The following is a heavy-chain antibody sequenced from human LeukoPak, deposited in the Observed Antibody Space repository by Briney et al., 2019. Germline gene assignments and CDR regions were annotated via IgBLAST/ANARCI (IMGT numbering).Heavy chain of an antibody. Sequence: PGGSLRLSCAASGFTFSSYSMNWVRQAPGKGLGWVLSISSSSSYIYYADSVKGRFTISRDNAKNSLYLQMNSLRAEDTAVYYCARFVSIAVAPDYWGQGTLVTVSS. V-gene: IGHV3-21*01. D-gene: IGHD6-19*01. J-gene: IGHJ4*02. CDR1: GFTFSSYS. CDR3: ARFVSIAVAPDY. CDR2: ISSSSSYI.